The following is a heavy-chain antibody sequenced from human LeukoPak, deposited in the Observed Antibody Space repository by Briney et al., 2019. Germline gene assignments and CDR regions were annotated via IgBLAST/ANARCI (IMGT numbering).Heavy chain of an antibody. V-gene: IGHV5-51*01. CDR1: GYSFTSYW. Sequence: GESLKISCKGSGYSFTSYWIGWVRQMPGKGLECMGIIYPANSDTRYSPSFQGQVTISVDKSISTAYLQWSSLKASDTAMYYCARGHCSSSSCYLPNWFDPWGQGTLVTVSS. J-gene: IGHJ5*02. CDR2: IYPANSDT. D-gene: IGHD2-2*01. CDR3: ARGHCSSSSCYLPNWFDP.